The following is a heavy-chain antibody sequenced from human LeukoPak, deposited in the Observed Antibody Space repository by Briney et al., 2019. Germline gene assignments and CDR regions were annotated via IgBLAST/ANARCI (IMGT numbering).Heavy chain of an antibody. CDR3: ASDSRAAWFDP. V-gene: IGHV3-30*04. Sequence: HSGGSLRLSCAASGFTFSSYAMHWVRQAPGKGLEWVAVISYDGSNKYYADSVKGRFTISRDNSKNTLYLQMNSLRAEDTAVYYCASDSRAAWFDPWGQGTLVTVSS. J-gene: IGHJ5*02. D-gene: IGHD6-13*01. CDR1: GFTFSSYA. CDR2: ISYDGSNK.